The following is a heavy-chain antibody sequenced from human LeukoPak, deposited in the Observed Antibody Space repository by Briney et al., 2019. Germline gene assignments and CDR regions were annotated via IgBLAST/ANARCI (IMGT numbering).Heavy chain of an antibody. D-gene: IGHD2-15*01. CDR1: GFTFSSYA. CDR2: IGSDGST. CDR3: AKGSRSGGSYYFDY. V-gene: IGHV3-23*01. J-gene: IGHJ4*02. Sequence: PGGSLRLSCAASGFTFSSYARSWVRQAPGKGLEWVSGIGSDGSTHYAESVKGRFAISRDNSKSTLYLQMNNLRADDTALYFCAKGSRSGGSYYFDYWGQGTLVTVSS.